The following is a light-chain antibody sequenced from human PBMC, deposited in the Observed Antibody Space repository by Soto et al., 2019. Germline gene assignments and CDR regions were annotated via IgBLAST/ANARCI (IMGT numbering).Light chain of an antibody. CDR2: GAS. Sequence: ERVMTQSPATLSVSPGEGATLSCRASQSVSSNLAWYQQKPGQAPRLLIYGASTRATGIPARFSGSGSGTEFTLTISSLKSEDFAVYYCQQYNNGPPLSFGGGTKVDTK. CDR1: QSVSSN. J-gene: IGKJ4*01. V-gene: IGKV3-15*01. CDR3: QQYNNGPPLS.